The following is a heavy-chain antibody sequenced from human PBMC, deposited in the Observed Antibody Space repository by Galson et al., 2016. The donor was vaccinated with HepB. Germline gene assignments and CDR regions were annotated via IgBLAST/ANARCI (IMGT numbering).Heavy chain of an antibody. Sequence: SLRLSCAASGFTFRNYGMHWVRQAPGQGLEWVAIISHDGSLKFYADSVKGRFTISRDNSKNTLYLQMNSLRPDDKAISYCAKAMAASRTNWFDPWGQGVLVTVSS. CDR1: GFTFRNYG. J-gene: IGHJ5*02. V-gene: IGHV3-30*18. D-gene: IGHD6-13*01. CDR3: AKAMAASRTNWFDP. CDR2: ISHDGSLK.